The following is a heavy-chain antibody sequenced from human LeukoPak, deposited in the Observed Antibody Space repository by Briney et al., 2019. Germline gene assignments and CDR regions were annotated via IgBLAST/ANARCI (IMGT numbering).Heavy chain of an antibody. J-gene: IGHJ5*02. V-gene: IGHV1-2*02. D-gene: IGHD6-13*01. CDR1: GYTFTVDY. CDR3: ARDVGITVADSFDP. Sequence: ASVKVSCKASGYTFTVDYIHWVRQAPGQGLEWRGWINVNSGGTNYAQKFYARVTMTRDTSISTAYMELSGLRSDDTAVFYCARDVGITVADSFDPWGQGTLVTVSS. CDR2: INVNSGGT.